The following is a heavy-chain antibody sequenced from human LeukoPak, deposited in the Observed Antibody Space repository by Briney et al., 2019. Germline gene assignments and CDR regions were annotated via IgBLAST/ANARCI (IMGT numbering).Heavy chain of an antibody. J-gene: IGHJ4*02. CDR1: GGSISSGGYY. V-gene: IGHV4-31*03. CDR3: ARAGNGGNPTLVY. D-gene: IGHD4-23*01. CDR2: IYYSGST. Sequence: KSSETLSLTCTVSGGSISSGGYYWSWIRQHPGKGLEWIGYIYYSGSTYYNPSLKSRVTISVDTSKNQFSLKLSSVTAADTAVYYCARAGNGGNPTLVYWGQGTLVTVSS.